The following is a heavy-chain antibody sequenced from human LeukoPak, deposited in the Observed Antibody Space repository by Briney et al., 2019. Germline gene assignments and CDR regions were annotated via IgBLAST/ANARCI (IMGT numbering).Heavy chain of an antibody. D-gene: IGHD6-6*01. CDR2: IRYDGSNK. J-gene: IGHJ1*01. CDR3: AKLWGIAARRDNFQH. Sequence: GGSLRLSCAASGFTFSSYGMHWVRQAPGKGLEWVAFIRYDGSNKYYADSVKGRFTISRDNSKNTLYLQMNSLRAEDTAVYYCAKLWGIAARRDNFQHWGQGTLVTVSS. CDR1: GFTFSSYG. V-gene: IGHV3-30*02.